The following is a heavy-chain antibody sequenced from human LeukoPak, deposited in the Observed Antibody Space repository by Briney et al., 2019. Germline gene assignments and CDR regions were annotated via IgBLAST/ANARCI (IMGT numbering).Heavy chain of an antibody. CDR3: ARDQRVTGRPDIDY. Sequence: GGSLRLSCAASGFTFRTHWMHWVRQTPGKGLVWVSRISSDGSSTTYADSVKGRFTISRDNAKNTLYLQKNNLRAEDTAMYYCARDQRVTGRPDIDYWGQGTLVIVSS. D-gene: IGHD6-6*01. V-gene: IGHV3-74*03. CDR2: ISSDGSST. CDR1: GFTFRTHW. J-gene: IGHJ4*02.